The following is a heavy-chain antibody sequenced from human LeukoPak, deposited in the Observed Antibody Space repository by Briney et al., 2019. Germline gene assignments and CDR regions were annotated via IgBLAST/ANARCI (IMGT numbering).Heavy chain of an antibody. Sequence: ASVKVSCKASGYTFTGYYIHCVRQAPGQGLEWMGWINPNIGGTNYAQKFQGRVTMTRDTSISTAYMELSSLRSDDTAVYYCAREGPLRLPYFDPWGQGTLVTVSS. D-gene: IGHD5/OR15-5a*01. CDR1: GYTFTGYY. J-gene: IGHJ5*02. CDR3: AREGPLRLPYFDP. CDR2: INPNIGGT. V-gene: IGHV1-2*02.